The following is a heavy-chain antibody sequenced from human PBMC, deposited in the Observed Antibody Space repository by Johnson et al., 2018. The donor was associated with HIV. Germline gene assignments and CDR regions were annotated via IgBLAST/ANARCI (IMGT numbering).Heavy chain of an antibody. Sequence: QVQLVESGGGVVQPGRSLRLSCAASGFTFSSYDMHWVRQAPGKGMDWVAFISYDGSNKYYADSVKGRFTISRDNSKNTLYLQMNSLRAEDTAVYYCAKDHDYGDAFDIWGQGTMVTVSS. CDR3: AKDHDYGDAFDI. CDR2: ISYDGSNK. D-gene: IGHD4-17*01. CDR1: GFTFSSYD. V-gene: IGHV3-30-3*02. J-gene: IGHJ3*02.